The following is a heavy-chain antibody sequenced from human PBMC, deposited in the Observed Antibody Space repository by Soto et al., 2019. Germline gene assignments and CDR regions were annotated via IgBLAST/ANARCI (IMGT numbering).Heavy chain of an antibody. J-gene: IGHJ5*02. D-gene: IGHD2-15*01. CDR2: IYYSGTT. CDR1: GGSINSPNSY. Sequence: SETLSLTCTVSGGSINSPNSYWGWIRQPPGKGLEWIGIIYYSGTTYYNPSLKSRITMVVDTSQNQFSLKLSAVAAADTAVYYCATLYCSGGTCYPVADNWFDPWGQGTLVTVSS. V-gene: IGHV4-39*01. CDR3: ATLYCSGGTCYPVADNWFDP.